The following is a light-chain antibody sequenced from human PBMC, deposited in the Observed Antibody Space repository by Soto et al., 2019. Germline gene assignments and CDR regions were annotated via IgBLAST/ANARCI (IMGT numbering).Light chain of an antibody. CDR2: STY. CDR3: ATWDDSLNGYV. Sequence: QSVLTQPPSASGTPGQRVTISCSGSSSNIGSNTVNWYQQLPGTAPKPLIYSTYQRPSGVPDRFSGSKSGTSTSLAISGLQSEDEADYYCATWDDSLNGYVFGTGTKLTVL. CDR1: SSNIGSNT. J-gene: IGLJ1*01. V-gene: IGLV1-44*01.